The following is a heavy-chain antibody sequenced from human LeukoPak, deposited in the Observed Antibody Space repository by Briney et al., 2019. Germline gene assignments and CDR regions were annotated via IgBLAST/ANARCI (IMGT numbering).Heavy chain of an antibody. J-gene: IGHJ4*02. CDR3: AREPYSSGWYDS. CDR1: GFTFSSYA. Sequence: GGSLRLSCAASGFTFSSYAMHWVRQAPGKGLEWVAVISYDGSNKYYADSVKGRFTISRDNSKNTLYLQMNSLRAEDTAVYYCAREPYSSGWYDSWGQGTLVTVSS. CDR2: ISYDGSNK. V-gene: IGHV3-30-3*01. D-gene: IGHD6-19*01.